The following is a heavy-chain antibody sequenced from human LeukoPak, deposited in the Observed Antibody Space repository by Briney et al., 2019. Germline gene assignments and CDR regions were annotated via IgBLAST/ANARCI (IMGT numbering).Heavy chain of an antibody. Sequence: PGGSLRLSCTASGFTFGDYAMSWFRQAPGKGLEWVGFIRSEAYGGTTEYAASVKGRFTISRDDSKSIAYLQMNSLKTEDTAVYYCTSWRLRFLEWLPIHKSNYYYYGMDVWGQGTTVTVSS. CDR1: GFTFGDYA. J-gene: IGHJ6*02. CDR2: IRSEAYGGTT. D-gene: IGHD3-3*01. V-gene: IGHV3-49*03. CDR3: TSWRLRFLEWLPIHKSNYYYYGMDV.